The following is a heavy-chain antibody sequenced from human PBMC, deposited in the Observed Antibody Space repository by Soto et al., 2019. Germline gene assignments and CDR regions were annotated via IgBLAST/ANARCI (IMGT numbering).Heavy chain of an antibody. D-gene: IGHD6-6*01. CDR2: IYYSGST. CDR3: ARGVAAKQLVRGVHYFDY. V-gene: IGHV4-31*03. J-gene: IGHJ4*02. CDR1: GGSISSGGYY. Sequence: SETLSLTCTVSGGSISSGGYYWSWIRQHPGKGLEWIGYIYYSGSTYYNPSLKSRVTISVDTSKNQFSLKLSSVTAADTAVYYCARGVAAKQLVRGVHYFDYWGQGTLVTVSS.